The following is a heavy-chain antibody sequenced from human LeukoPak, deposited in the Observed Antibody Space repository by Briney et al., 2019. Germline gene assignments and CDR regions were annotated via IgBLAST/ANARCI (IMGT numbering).Heavy chain of an antibody. CDR1: GGSISSSDW. Sequence: PSETLSLTCAVSGGSISSSDWWSWVRQPPGKGLEWIGEIHHSGGTNYNPSLKSRVTISVDKSKNQFSLNLSSVTAADTAVYYCARISNWFDPWGQGTLVTVSS. J-gene: IGHJ5*02. CDR3: ARISNWFDP. CDR2: IHHSGGT. V-gene: IGHV4-4*02.